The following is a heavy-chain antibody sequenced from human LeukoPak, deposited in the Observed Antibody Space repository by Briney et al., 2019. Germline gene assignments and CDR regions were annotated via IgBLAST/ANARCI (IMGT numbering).Heavy chain of an antibody. CDR1: GGTFSSYA. CDR3: ARDISTGLVITNSFDP. D-gene: IGHD3/OR15-3a*01. J-gene: IGHJ5*02. V-gene: IGHV1-69*13. Sequence: ASVKVSCKAAGGTFSSYAISWVRQAPGQGLEWMGGIIPIFGTANYAQKFQGRVTITADESTSTAYMELSSLRSEDTAVYYCARDISTGLVITNSFDPWGQGTLVTVSS. CDR2: IIPIFGTA.